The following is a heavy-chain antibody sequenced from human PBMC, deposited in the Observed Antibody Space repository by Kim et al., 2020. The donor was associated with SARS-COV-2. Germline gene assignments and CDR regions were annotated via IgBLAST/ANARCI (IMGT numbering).Heavy chain of an antibody. J-gene: IGHJ4*02. CDR3: AKASITMRVVAPDY. D-gene: IGHD3-22*01. V-gene: IGHV3-23*01. Sequence: ADPVKSRFTNSRDKSKNTLYLQMNSLRAEDTAVYYCAKASITMRVVAPDYWGQGTLVTVSS.